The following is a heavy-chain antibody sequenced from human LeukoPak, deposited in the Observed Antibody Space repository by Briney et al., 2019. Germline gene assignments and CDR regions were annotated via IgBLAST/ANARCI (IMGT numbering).Heavy chain of an antibody. CDR2: ISSSSSYI. J-gene: IGHJ4*02. CDR1: GFTFSSYS. Sequence: GGSLRPSCAASGFTFSSYSMNWVRQAPGKGLEWVSSISSSSSYIYYADSVKGRFTISRDNAKNSLYLQMNSLRAEDTAVYYCARDLATFGGVIVYYFDYWGQGTLVTVSS. CDR3: ARDLATFGGVIVYYFDY. D-gene: IGHD3-16*02. V-gene: IGHV3-21*01.